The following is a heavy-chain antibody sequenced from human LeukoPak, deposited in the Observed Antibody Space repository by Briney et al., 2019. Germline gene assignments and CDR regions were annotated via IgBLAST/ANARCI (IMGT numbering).Heavy chain of an antibody. CDR2: SKRKTDAGTA. Sequence: KPGGSLRLSCAASGFTLNNAWMSWVRQVPGKGLEWVGHSKRKTDAGTADYAAPVKGRFTISRDDSKNTLYLQMNSLKTEDTAVYYCATDLTPLRYSSGWYGAFDIWGQGTMVTVSS. CDR3: ATDLTPLRYSSGWYGAFDI. CDR1: GFTLNNAW. V-gene: IGHV3-15*01. J-gene: IGHJ3*02. D-gene: IGHD6-19*01.